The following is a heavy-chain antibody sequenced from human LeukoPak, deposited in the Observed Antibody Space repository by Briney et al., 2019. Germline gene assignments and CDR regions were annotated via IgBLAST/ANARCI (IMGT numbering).Heavy chain of an antibody. D-gene: IGHD3-10*01. Sequence: ASVKVSCKASGYTFTGYYMHWVRQAPGQGLEWMGWINPNSGGTNYAQKFQGRVTMTRDTSISTAYMELSRLRSDDTAVYYCARDQSGVLLWFGESNGFDYWGQGTLVTVSP. V-gene: IGHV1-2*02. CDR3: ARDQSGVLLWFGESNGFDY. CDR1: GYTFTGYY. J-gene: IGHJ4*02. CDR2: INPNSGGT.